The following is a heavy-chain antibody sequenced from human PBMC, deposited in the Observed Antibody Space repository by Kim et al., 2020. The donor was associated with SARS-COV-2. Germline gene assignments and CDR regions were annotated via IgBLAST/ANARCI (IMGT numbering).Heavy chain of an antibody. CDR3: APGIAGAGNPKVGLLFQF. CDR1: GFSFSSYA. D-gene: IGHD6-13*01. Sequence: GGSLRLSCVASGFSFSSYAMSWVRQAPGKGLEWVSGISGSGGSTYYADSVKGRFTISRDNSKNTMYLQMSSLTAEDTAVYYCAPGIAGAGNPKVGLLFQFWGQGTLVIVSS. V-gene: IGHV3-23*01. CDR2: ISGSGGST. J-gene: IGHJ1*01.